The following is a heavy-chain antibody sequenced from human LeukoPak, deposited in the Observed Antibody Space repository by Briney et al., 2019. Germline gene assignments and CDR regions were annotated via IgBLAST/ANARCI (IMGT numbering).Heavy chain of an antibody. Sequence: SETLSLTCTVSGGSISSGSYYWSWLRQPAGKGLEWIGRIYTSGSTNYNPSLKSRVTISVDTSKNQFSLKLSSVTAADTAVYYCAREPAGVRSGSYYRHFDYWGQGTLVTVSS. J-gene: IGHJ4*02. CDR1: GGSISSGSYY. CDR3: AREPAGVRSGSYYRHFDY. V-gene: IGHV4-61*02. CDR2: IYTSGST. D-gene: IGHD3-10*01.